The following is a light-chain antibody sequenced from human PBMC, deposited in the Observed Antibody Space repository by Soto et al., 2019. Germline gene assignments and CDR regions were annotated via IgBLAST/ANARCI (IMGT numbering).Light chain of an antibody. Sequence: DIQMTQSPSTLSASVGDRVTITCRASQSISSWLAWYQQKPGKAPKLLIYKASSLESGVPSRFSGRGSGTEFTLTISSLQPDDYATYYCQPYNSYTPWTFGQGTKVEIK. CDR3: QPYNSYTPWT. CDR1: QSISSW. CDR2: KAS. J-gene: IGKJ1*01. V-gene: IGKV1-5*03.